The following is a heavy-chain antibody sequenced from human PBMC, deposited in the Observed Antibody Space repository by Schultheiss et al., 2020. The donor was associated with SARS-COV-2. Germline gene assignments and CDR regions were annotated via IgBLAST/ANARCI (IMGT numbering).Heavy chain of an antibody. CDR2: IDWDDDK. D-gene: IGHD3/OR15-3a*01. J-gene: IGHJ5*02. V-gene: IGHV2-70*12. CDR1: GFSLSTSGMC. CDR3: AHSPGTENWFDP. Sequence: SGPTLVKPTQTLTLTCTFSGFSLSTSGMCVSWIRQPPGKALEWLARIDWDDDKYYSTSLKTRLTISKDTSKNQVVLTMTNMDPVDTATYYCAHSPGTENWFDPWGQGTLVTGSS.